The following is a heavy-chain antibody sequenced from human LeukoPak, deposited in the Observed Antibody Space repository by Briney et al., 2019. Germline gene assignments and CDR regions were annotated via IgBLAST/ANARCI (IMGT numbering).Heavy chain of an antibody. Sequence: GGSLRLSCAASGFTFSDYYMSWIRQAPGKGLEWVSYISSSGSTIYYADSVKGRFTISRDNAKNSLYLQMNSLRAEDTAVYYCARRGYNWNNYYYYGMDVWGQGTTVTVSS. V-gene: IGHV3-11*01. D-gene: IGHD1/OR15-1a*01. CDR2: ISSSGSTI. CDR1: GFTFSDYY. CDR3: ARRGYNWNNYYYYGMDV. J-gene: IGHJ6*02.